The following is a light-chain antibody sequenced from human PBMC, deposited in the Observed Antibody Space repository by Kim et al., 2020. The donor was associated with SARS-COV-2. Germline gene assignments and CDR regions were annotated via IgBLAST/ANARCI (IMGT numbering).Light chain of an antibody. CDR2: DVS. V-gene: IGLV2-14*03. CDR1: SSDGGGYND. CDR3: SSYTSSSRYV. J-gene: IGLJ1*01. Sequence: GQSRTIACTGTSSDGGGYNDVTWYQQHPGKAPKLMIYDVSKRPSGVSNRCSGSKSGNTASLTISGLQAEDEADYYCSSYTSSSRYVFGTGTKVTVL.